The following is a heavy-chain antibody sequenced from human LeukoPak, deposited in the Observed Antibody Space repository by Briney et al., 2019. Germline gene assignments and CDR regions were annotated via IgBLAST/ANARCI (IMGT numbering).Heavy chain of an antibody. Sequence: GGSLRLSCAASGFTFSSYSVIWARQAPGKGLEWVSYVSSSGTTTYYADSVKGRFTISRDNGKNLVSLQMNSLRDEDTAVYYCARGGSPPEALGDTFDIWGQGTMVTVSS. CDR2: VSSSGTTT. J-gene: IGHJ3*02. CDR3: ARGGSPPEALGDTFDI. D-gene: IGHD1-26*01. V-gene: IGHV3-48*02. CDR1: GFTFSSYS.